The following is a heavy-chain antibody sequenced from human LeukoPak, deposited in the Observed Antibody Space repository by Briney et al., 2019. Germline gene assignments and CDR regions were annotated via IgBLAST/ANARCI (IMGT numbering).Heavy chain of an antibody. CDR3: ARQYRGYSYPFDY. Sequence: PSETLSLTCTVSGGSISSSSYYWGWIRQPPGKGLEWIGSIYYSGSTYYNPSLKSRVTISVDTSKNQFSLKLSSVTAADTAVYYCARQYRGYSYPFDYWGQGTLVTVSS. J-gene: IGHJ4*02. D-gene: IGHD5-18*01. CDR2: IYYSGST. V-gene: IGHV4-39*01. CDR1: GGSISSSSYY.